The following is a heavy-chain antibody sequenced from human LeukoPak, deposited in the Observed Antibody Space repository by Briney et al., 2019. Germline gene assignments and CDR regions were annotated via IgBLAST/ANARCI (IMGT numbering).Heavy chain of an antibody. CDR3: ARATVTTYDAFDI. V-gene: IGHV3-21*01. CDR1: GFFFSNDA. CDR2: ISGSSSYI. Sequence: GGSLRLSCAASGFFFSNDAMNWVRQAPGKGLEWVSSISGSSSYIYYGDSVRGRFTISRDNARNSLYLQMSSLRAEDTAVYYCARATVTTYDAFDIWGQGTMVAVSS. D-gene: IGHD4-17*01. J-gene: IGHJ3*02.